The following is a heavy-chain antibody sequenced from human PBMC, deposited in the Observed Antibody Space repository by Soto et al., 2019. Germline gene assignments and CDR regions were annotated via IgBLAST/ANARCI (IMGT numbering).Heavy chain of an antibody. V-gene: IGHV3-33*01. CDR1: GFTFSSYG. Sequence: GGSLRLSCAASGFTFSSYGMHWVRQAPGKGLEWVAVIWYDGSNKYYAAPVKGRFTISRDDSKNTLYLQMDSLKTEDTAVYYCTIVRTYYYYAIAVWGQGTTVTVSS. CDR2: IWYDGSNK. D-gene: IGHD3-10*01. J-gene: IGHJ6*02. CDR3: TIVRTYYYYAIAV.